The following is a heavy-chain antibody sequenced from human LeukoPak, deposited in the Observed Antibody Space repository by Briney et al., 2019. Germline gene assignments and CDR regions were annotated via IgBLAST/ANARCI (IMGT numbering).Heavy chain of an antibody. V-gene: IGHV1-2*02. CDR1: GYTFTGYY. J-gene: IGHJ5*02. CDR3: ARDLANYGSGTTNWFDP. Sequence: ASVKVSCKASGYTFTGYYMHWVRQAPGQGLEWMGWINPNSGGTNYAQKFQGRVIMTRDTSISTAYMELSRLRSDDTAVYYCARDLANYGSGTTNWFDPWGQGTLVTVSS. CDR2: INPNSGGT. D-gene: IGHD3-10*01.